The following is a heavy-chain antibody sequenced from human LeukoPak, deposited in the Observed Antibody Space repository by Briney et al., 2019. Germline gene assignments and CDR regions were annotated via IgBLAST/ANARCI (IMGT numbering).Heavy chain of an antibody. CDR2: MSYDGSNK. J-gene: IGHJ4*01. D-gene: IGHD6-19*01. V-gene: IGHV3-30-3*01. CDR1: GFTFSSYA. CDR3: ATTAHPLSRGWYLGLFDY. Sequence: PGGSLRLSCAASGFTFSSYAIHWVRQAPGKGLEWVAVMSYDGSNKCYADSVKGRFTISRDNSKNTLYLQMNSLRPEDTAVYYCATTAHPLSRGWYLGLFDYWGQGTLVTVSS.